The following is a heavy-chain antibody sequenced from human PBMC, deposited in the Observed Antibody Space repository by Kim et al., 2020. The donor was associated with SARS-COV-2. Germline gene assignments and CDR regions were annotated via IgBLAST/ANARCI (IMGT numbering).Heavy chain of an antibody. Sequence: SETLSLTCAVSGGSISSGGYSWSWIRQPPGKGLEWIGYIYHSGSTYYNPSLKSRVTISVDTSKNQFSLKLSSVTAADTAVYYCARGRGSGPFDYWGQGTL. V-gene: IGHV4-30-2*01. CDR2: IYHSGST. D-gene: IGHD3-10*01. CDR3: ARGRGSGPFDY. J-gene: IGHJ4*02. CDR1: GGSISSGGYS.